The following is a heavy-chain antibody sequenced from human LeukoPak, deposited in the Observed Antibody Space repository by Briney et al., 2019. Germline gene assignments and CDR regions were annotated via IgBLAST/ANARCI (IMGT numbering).Heavy chain of an antibody. CDR1: GFTFSNFA. V-gene: IGHV3-23*01. D-gene: IGHD5-24*01. CDR2: VSGSGGST. J-gene: IGHJ6*03. CDR3: ARDRRDGYKTYYYYYYMDV. Sequence: GGSLRLSCGASGFTFSNFAMSWVRHAPGKGLEWVSAVSGSGGSTYYADSVKGRFTISRDNSKNTLYLQMNSLRAEDTAVYYCARDRRDGYKTYYYYYYMDVWGKGTTVTISS.